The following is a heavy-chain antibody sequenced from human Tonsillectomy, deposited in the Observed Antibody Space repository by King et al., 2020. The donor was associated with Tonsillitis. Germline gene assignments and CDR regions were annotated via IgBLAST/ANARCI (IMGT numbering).Heavy chain of an antibody. CDR2: ISSYNTNT. J-gene: IGHJ6*03. CDR3: ARWAEYYYYHYMDV. V-gene: IGHV1-18*01. CDR1: GYTLPTYG. Sequence: QLVEPGAEVKKPGASVKVSCKASGYTLPTYGISWVRQAPGQGLEWMGWISSYNTNTNSAQKLQDRVTLTTDTSSNTAHMELRNLTSDDTAVYYCARWAEYYYYHYMDVWGKGTTVTVSS.